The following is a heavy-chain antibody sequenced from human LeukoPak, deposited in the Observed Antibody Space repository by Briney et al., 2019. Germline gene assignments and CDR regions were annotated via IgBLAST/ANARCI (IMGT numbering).Heavy chain of an antibody. CDR2: INPNSGGT. CDR3: ARTGRGSYAAAAFDI. J-gene: IGHJ3*02. Sequence: ASVKVSCKASGYTFSNYGLSWVRQAPGQGLEWMGWINPNSGGTNYAQKFQGRVTMTRDTSISTAYMELSRLRSGDTAVYYWARTGRGSYAAAAFDIWGQGTMVTVSS. D-gene: IGHD1-26*01. V-gene: IGHV1-2*02. CDR1: GYTFSNYG.